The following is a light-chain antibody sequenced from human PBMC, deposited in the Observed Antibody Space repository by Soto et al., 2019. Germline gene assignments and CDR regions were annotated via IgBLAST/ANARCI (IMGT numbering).Light chain of an antibody. J-gene: IGKJ4*01. CDR3: QQYNKWPLT. V-gene: IGKV3-15*01. CDR2: ETS. CDR1: QSVSRH. Sequence: EIMMTQSPATLSVSPGERATLSCRASQSVSRHLAWYQQKPGQAPRLLIYETSTRATGVPARFSGTGSGTEFTLSISSLQSEDFAVYHCQQYNKWPLTFGGGTRVVIK.